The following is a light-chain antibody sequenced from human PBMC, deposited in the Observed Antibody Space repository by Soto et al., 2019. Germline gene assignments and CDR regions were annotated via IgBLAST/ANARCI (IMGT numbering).Light chain of an antibody. CDR2: GAS. CDR3: QQYNNSWT. J-gene: IGKJ1*01. V-gene: IGKV3-15*01. Sequence: EIVMTQSPATLSVSPGERATLSCRASQSVNSNLAWYQQKPGQAPRLLISGASTRATGIPARFSGSGSETEFTLTISSLQSEDLAVYYCQQYNNSWTFGQGTKVEIK. CDR1: QSVNSN.